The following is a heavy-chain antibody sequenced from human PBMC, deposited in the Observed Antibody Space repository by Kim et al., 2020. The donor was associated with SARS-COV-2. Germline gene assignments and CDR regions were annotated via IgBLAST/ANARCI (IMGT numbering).Heavy chain of an antibody. D-gene: IGHD3-22*01. CDR1: GYTFTSYD. CDR2: MNPNSGNT. Sequence: ASVKVSCKASGYTFTSYDINWVRQATGQGLEWMGWMNPNSGNTGYAQKFQGRVTMTRNTSISTAYMELSSLRSEDTAVYYCARGYPYYYDSSGYYDYWGQGTLVTVSS. J-gene: IGHJ4*02. V-gene: IGHV1-8*01. CDR3: ARGYPYYYDSSGYYDY.